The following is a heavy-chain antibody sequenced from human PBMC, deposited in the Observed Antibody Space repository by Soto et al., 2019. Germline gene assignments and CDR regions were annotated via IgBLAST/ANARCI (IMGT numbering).Heavy chain of an antibody. CDR3: ARGDLRSSWYRWVAP. Sequence: TLALTYPGSGGSLSYRENYWGWIRPPPGKGLGWIGYIYYSGSTYYNPSLKSRVTISVDTSKNQFSLKLSSVTAADTAVYYCARGDLRSSWYRWVAPRGQGTLVTVSS. CDR2: IYYSGST. J-gene: IGHJ5*02. D-gene: IGHD6-13*01. CDR1: GGSLSYRENY. V-gene: IGHV4-30-4*01.